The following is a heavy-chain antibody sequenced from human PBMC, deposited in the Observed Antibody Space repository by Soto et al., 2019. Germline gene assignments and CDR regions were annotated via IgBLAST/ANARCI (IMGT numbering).Heavy chain of an antibody. CDR2: INTGNDNT. D-gene: IGHD5-18*01. CDR3: ARDRGYSYGLHAFDI. Sequence: QVQLVQSGAEVKKPGASVKVSCKASGYTFTNYAVHWVRQAPGQRLEWMGWINTGNDNTKYSQKFQGRVTITRDTSASIAYMELSSLRSEDTALYYCARDRGYSYGLHAFDIWGQGTMVTVSS. CDR1: GYTFTNYA. J-gene: IGHJ3*02. V-gene: IGHV1-3*04.